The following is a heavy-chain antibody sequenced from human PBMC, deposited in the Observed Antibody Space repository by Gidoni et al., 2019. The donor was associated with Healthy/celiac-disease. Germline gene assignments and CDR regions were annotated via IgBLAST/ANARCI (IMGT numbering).Heavy chain of an antibody. CDR2: IYSGGST. J-gene: IGHJ4*02. V-gene: IGHV3-66*01. CDR3: AREQIQLWFGFDY. D-gene: IGHD5-18*01. CDR1: GFPVSSNY. Sequence: EVQLVESGGVLVQPGGSLSLSCAASGFPVSSNYMSWVRQAPGKGLEWVSVIYSGGSTYYADSVKGRFTISRDNSKNTLYLQMNSLRAEDTAVYYCAREQIQLWFGFDYWGQGTLVTVSS.